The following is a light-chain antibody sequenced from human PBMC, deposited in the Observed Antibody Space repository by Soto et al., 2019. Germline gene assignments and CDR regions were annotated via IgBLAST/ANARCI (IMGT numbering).Light chain of an antibody. CDR2: EVN. J-gene: IGLJ1*01. CDR3: SSYTSSSTFYV. CDR1: SSDVGGFNY. Sequence: QSVLTQPASVSGSPGQSITMSCTGTSSDVGGFNYVSWYQQHPGKAPKLMIYEVNNRPSGVSNRFSGSKSGNTASLTISGLQAEDEADYYCSSYTSSSTFYVFGSGTKVTVL. V-gene: IGLV2-14*01.